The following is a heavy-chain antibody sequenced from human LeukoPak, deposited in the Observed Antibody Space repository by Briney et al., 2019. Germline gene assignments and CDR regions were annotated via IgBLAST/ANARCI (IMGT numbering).Heavy chain of an antibody. V-gene: IGHV5-51*01. CDR1: GYSFSSYW. J-gene: IGHJ5*02. D-gene: IGHD2-2*01. CDR2: IYPGGSDT. Sequence: GESLQISCQGSGYSFSSYWIGWVRQMPGKGLEWMGIIYPGGSDTRYSPSFQGQVTISADKSISTAYLQWSSLKASDTAMYYCARVPAALDWFDPWGQGTLVTVSS. CDR3: ARVPAALDWFDP.